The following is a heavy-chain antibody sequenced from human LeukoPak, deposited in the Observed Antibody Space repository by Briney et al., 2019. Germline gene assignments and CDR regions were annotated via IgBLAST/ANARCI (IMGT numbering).Heavy chain of an antibody. CDR1: GFTFSSDA. D-gene: IGHD2-21*02. J-gene: IGHJ4*02. Sequence: GGSLRLSCAASGFTFSSDAMTWVRQAPGKGLEWVSTISGSGGSTYYADSVKGRFTISRDNSKNTLYLQMNSLRAEDTVVYFCAPLVVVTAIQLDYWGQGTLVTVSS. CDR2: ISGSGGST. CDR3: APLVVVTAIQLDY. V-gene: IGHV3-23*01.